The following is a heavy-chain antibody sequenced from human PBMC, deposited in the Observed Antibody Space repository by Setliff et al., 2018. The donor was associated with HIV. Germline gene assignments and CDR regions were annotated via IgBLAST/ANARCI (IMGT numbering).Heavy chain of an antibody. CDR1: GFTFSDYG. CDR2: IRYDASNK. Sequence: GGSLRLSCAASGFTFSDYGIHWVRQAPGKGLEWLTYIRYDASNKFYADSVKGRFTISRDNSKNTLFLQMNSLRAEDTAVYYCARAQDNYYNSSGYSFDSWGQGSLVTVSS. CDR3: ARAQDNYYNSSGYSFDS. D-gene: IGHD3-22*01. J-gene: IGHJ4*02. V-gene: IGHV3-30*02.